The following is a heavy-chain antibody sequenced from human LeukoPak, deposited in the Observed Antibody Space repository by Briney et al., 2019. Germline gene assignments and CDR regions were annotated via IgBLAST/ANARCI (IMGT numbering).Heavy chain of an antibody. D-gene: IGHD3-22*01. J-gene: IGHJ6*03. CDR1: GYTFTRNG. CDR3: ARGPGGRSGYHPLEDYYYYYMDV. V-gene: IGHV1-18*01. Sequence: ASVKVSCKASGYTFTRNGISWVRQAPGQGLEWMGWISGYNGNKNYAQKFQGRVTMTTDTSTSTVYMELRSLRYDDTAVYYCARGPGGRSGYHPLEDYYYYYMDVWGKGTTVTVSS. CDR2: ISGYNGNK.